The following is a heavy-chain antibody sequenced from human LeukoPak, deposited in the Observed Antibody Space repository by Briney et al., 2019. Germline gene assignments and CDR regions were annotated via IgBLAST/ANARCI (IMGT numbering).Heavy chain of an antibody. CDR3: ARRAGYCSGGRCYFDY. V-gene: IGHV3-64D*06. J-gene: IGHJ4*02. Sequence: GGSLRLSCSASGFTFRNYPMHWVRQAPGKGLEFVSGISSNGGSTSYADSVKGRFTISRDNSKNTLYLQMSSLRAEDTAIYYCARRAGYCSGGRCYFDYWGQGTLVTVSS. CDR2: ISSNGGST. D-gene: IGHD2-15*01. CDR1: GFTFRNYP.